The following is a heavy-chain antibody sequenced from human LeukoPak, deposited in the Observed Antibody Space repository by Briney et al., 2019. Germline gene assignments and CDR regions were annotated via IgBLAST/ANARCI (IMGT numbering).Heavy chain of an antibody. CDR3: ARESRQVAATFGALRYGMDV. CDR2: ISNNGGYT. V-gene: IGHV3-23*01. D-gene: IGHD2-15*01. Sequence: PGGSLRLSCAASGFTFSSSAMSWVRQAPGKGLEWVSAISNNGGYTYYADSVQGRFTISRDTAENSLYLQMNSLRAEDTAVYDCARESRQVAATFGALRYGMDVWGQGTTVTVSS. J-gene: IGHJ6*02. CDR1: GFTFSSSA.